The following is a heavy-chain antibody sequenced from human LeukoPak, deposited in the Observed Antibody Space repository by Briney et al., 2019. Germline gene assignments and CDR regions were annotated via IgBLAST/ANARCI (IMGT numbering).Heavy chain of an antibody. CDR1: GGTFSSYA. D-gene: IGHD2-2*01. V-gene: IGHV1-69*13. CDR2: IIPIFGTA. CDR3: ARDPRYCSSTSWLYYFDY. Sequence: SVKVSCKASGGTFSSYAISWVRQAPGQGLEWMGGIIPIFGTANYAQKFQGRVTITADESTSTAYMELSSLRSEDTAVYYCARDPRYCSSTSWLYYFDYWGQGALVTVSS. J-gene: IGHJ4*02.